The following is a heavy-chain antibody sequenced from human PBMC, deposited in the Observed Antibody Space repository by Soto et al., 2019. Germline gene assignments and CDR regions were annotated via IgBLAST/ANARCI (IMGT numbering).Heavy chain of an antibody. D-gene: IGHD2-21*02. CDR1: GDSINNRSYY. J-gene: IGHJ4*02. CDR3: ARQRTSVVTQAYFDS. V-gene: IGHV4-39*01. Sequence: SETLSLTXTVTGDSINNRSYYWGWIRQPPGKGLEWIGSIYYSGSTYNNPSLKSRVSMSVDTSKNQFSLKLRSVTAADTALYYCARQRTSVVTQAYFDSWGQGSLVTVSS. CDR2: IYYSGST.